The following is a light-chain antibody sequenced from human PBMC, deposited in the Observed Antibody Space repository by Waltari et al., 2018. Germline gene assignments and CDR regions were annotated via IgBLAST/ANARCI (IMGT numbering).Light chain of an antibody. CDR2: GAS. J-gene: IGKJ2*01. CDR3: QQYGSSVMYT. V-gene: IGKV3-20*01. CDR1: QRLSKNY. Sequence: EVGLTQSPGTLSLSPGERATLSCRASQRLSKNYLAWYHQKPGQAPRLLIYGASHRAAGIPDRFSGSGSGTDFTLTISRLEPEDFAVYYCQQYGSSVMYTFGQGTKLEIK.